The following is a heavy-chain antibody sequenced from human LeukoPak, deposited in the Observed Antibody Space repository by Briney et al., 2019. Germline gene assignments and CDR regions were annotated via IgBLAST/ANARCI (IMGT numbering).Heavy chain of an antibody. CDR1: GGSISSSNW. J-gene: IGHJ4*02. CDR3: ARDFSYSSGWAAFGY. D-gene: IGHD6-19*01. CDR2: IYHSGST. Sequence: SGTLSLTCAVSGGSISSSNWWSWVRQPPGKGLEWIGEIYHSGSTNYNPSLKSRVTISVDKSKNQFSLKLSSVTAADTAVYYCARDFSYSSGWAAFGYWGQGTLVTVSS. V-gene: IGHV4-4*02.